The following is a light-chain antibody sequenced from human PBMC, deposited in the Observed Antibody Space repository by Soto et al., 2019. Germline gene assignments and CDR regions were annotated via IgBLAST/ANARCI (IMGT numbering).Light chain of an antibody. CDR1: QSVNNNY. CDR3: QQYGSSSCT. J-gene: IGKJ2*02. V-gene: IGKV3-20*01. CDR2: GAS. Sequence: EIVLTQSPGTLSLSPGERATLSCRASQSVNNNYLAWYQQKPGQAPRLLIYGASSRATGIPDRFSGSGSGTDFTLTISRLEPEDFAVYYCQQYGSSSCTFGQGTKLEIK.